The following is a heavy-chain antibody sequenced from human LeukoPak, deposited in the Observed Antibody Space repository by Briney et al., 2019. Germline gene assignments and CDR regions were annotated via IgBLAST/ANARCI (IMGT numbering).Heavy chain of an antibody. CDR2: ISWNSGSI. CDR1: GFTFDDYA. V-gene: IGHV3-9*01. Sequence: GGSLRLSCAASGFTFDDYAMHWVWQAPGKGLEWVSGISWNSGSIGYADSVKGRFTISRDNAKNSLYLQMNSLRAEDTALYYCAKDIGSGSYIHDAFDIWGQGTMVTVSS. D-gene: IGHD3-10*01. J-gene: IGHJ3*02. CDR3: AKDIGSGSYIHDAFDI.